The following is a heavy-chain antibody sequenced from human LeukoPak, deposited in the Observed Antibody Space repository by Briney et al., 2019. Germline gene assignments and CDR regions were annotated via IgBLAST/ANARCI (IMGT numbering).Heavy chain of an antibody. CDR3: ARGTGSLDY. CDR1: GDSVSSKSAS. J-gene: IGHJ4*02. Sequence: SQTLSLTCAISGDSVSSKSASWNWIRQSPSRGLEWLGRTYSRSKWFNDYAVSVKSRITINQDTSKNQFSLHLSSVTPDDTAVYYCARGTGSLDYWGQGTLVTVSS. CDR2: TYSRSKWFN. V-gene: IGHV6-1*01. D-gene: IGHD1-26*01.